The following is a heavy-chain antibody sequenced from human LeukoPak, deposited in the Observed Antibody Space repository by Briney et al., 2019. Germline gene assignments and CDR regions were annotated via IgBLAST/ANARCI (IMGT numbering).Heavy chain of an antibody. D-gene: IGHD6-19*01. J-gene: IGHJ4*02. CDR3: ASSRTKLGYSSGWYDY. Sequence: PGGSLRLSCAASGFTVSSNYMSWVRQAPGKGLEWVSVIYSGGSTYYADSVKGRFTISRDNSKNTLYLQMNSLRAEDTAVYYGASSRTKLGYSSGWYDYWGQGTLVTVSS. V-gene: IGHV3-53*01. CDR1: GFTVSSNY. CDR2: IYSGGST.